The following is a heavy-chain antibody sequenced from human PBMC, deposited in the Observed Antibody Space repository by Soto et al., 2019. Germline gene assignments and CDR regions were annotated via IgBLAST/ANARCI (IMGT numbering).Heavy chain of an antibody. Sequence: QVQLQQWGAGLLKTSETLSLTCGVLGGSLSGYYWSWIRQSPGKGLEWLGEINHGGGTNYSPSLKSRVTISLDTSKNQLSLRLTSVTAADTAIYYCARDLQATGSFDYWGQGTLVTVSS. D-gene: IGHD6-13*01. CDR1: GGSLSGYY. CDR3: ARDLQATGSFDY. CDR2: INHGGGT. J-gene: IGHJ4*02. V-gene: IGHV4-34*01.